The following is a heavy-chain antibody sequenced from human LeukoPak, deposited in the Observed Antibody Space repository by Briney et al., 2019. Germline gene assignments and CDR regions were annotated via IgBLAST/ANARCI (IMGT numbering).Heavy chain of an antibody. V-gene: IGHV1-46*01. CDR1: GFTFTGYY. CDR3: ARIRDGYNDAYDI. CDR2: INPGGDNT. D-gene: IGHD5-24*01. J-gene: IGHJ3*02. Sequence: SVKVSCKASGFTFTGYYMHWVRQAPGQGLEWMGLINPGGDNTDYAQNFQGRVTMARDTSTSTVYMGLSSLRSEDTAVYYCARIRDGYNDAYDIWGQGTMVTVSS.